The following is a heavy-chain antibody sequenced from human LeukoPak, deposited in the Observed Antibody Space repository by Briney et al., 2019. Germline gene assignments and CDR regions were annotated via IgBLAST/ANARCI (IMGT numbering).Heavy chain of an antibody. J-gene: IGHJ6*03. CDR1: GGSIRNSNYY. D-gene: IGHD1-26*01. CDR3: ARGTGWELLGRYYYYYMDV. Sequence: KSSETLSLTCTVSGGSIRNSNYYWGWIRQPPGKGLEWIGTIFYSGTTYYNPSLKSRVTISVDTSKNQFSLKLNSVTAADTAVYYCARGTGWELLGRYYYYYMDVWGKGTTVTISS. V-gene: IGHV4-39*07. CDR2: IFYSGTT.